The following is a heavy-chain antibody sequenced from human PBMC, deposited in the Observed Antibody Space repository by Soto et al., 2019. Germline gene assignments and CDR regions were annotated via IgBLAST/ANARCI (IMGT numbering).Heavy chain of an antibody. J-gene: IGHJ4*02. Sequence: GSLRLSCAVSGFSFSSFAMTWVRQTPGKGLEWVSGISGTGTSTYYADSVKGRFTISRDNSKNTLYLQMNSLRAEDTAVFYWAKVPLVNGNYFDYWGQGTLVTVSS. V-gene: IGHV3-23*01. CDR2: ISGTGTST. CDR1: GFSFSSFA. D-gene: IGHD1-26*01. CDR3: AKVPLVNGNYFDY.